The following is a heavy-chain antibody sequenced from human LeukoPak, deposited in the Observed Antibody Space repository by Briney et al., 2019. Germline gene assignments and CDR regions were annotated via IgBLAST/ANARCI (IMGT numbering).Heavy chain of an antibody. Sequence: GRSLRLSCAASGFTFSSYGMHWVRQAPGKGLEWVAVIWYDGSNKYYADSVKGRFTISRDNSKNTLYLQMNSLRAEDTAVYYCGKGIAAHAYYYYGMDVWGQGTTVTVSS. J-gene: IGHJ6*02. CDR1: GFTFSSYG. D-gene: IGHD6-6*01. CDR2: IWYDGSNK. CDR3: GKGIAAHAYYYYGMDV. V-gene: IGHV3-33*06.